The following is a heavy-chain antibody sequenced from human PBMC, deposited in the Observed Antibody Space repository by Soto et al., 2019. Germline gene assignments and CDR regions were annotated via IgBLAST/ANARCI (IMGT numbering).Heavy chain of an antibody. CDR1: GFTFDDYA. J-gene: IGHJ4*02. V-gene: IGHV3-9*01. CDR2: ISWNSGSI. CDR3: AKDYGDPYYYFDY. Sequence: EVQLVESGGGLVQPGRSLRLSCAASGFTFDDYAMHWVRQAPGKGLEWVSGISWNSGSIGYADYVKGRFTISRDNAKNSLYLQMNSLRAEDTALYYCAKDYGDPYYYFDYWGQGTLVTVSS. D-gene: IGHD4-17*01.